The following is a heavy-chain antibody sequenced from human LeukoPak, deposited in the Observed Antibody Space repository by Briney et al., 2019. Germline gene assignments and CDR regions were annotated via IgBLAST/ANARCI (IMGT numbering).Heavy chain of an antibody. V-gene: IGHV3-15*05. CDR1: GFNFRDSW. D-gene: IGHD3-10*02. CDR2: IKSRKDGRTT. Sequence: ETGGSLRLSCAASGFNFRDSWMSWVRQVPGKGLEWVGHIKSRKDGRTTNSAEPVEGRFSISRDDSKNTVFLQMNNVKTEDTAVYFCTAERYYVFLLGGQGTLVNASS. CDR3: TAERYYVFLL. J-gene: IGHJ4*02.